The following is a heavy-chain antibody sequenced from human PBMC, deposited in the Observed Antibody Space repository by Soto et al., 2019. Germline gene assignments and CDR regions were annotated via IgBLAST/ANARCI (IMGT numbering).Heavy chain of an antibody. CDR3: ARSGRVAAAGTIRRFDY. CDR1: GGSFSGYY. Sequence: QVQLQQWGAGLLKPSETLSLTCAVYGGSFSGYYWSWIRQPPGKGLEWIGEIIHSGSTNYNPSLKSRVTISVDTSKNQFSLKLSSVTAADTAVYYCARSGRVAAAGTIRRFDYWGQGTLVTVSS. D-gene: IGHD6-13*01. J-gene: IGHJ4*02. V-gene: IGHV4-34*12. CDR2: IIHSGST.